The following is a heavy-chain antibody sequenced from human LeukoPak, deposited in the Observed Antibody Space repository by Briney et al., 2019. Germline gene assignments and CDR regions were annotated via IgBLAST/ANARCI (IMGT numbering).Heavy chain of an antibody. CDR1: GGSFSSYY. CDR3: ARDFWSGHLRWFDP. D-gene: IGHD3-3*01. V-gene: IGHV4-59*01. CDR2: IYYSGST. J-gene: IGHJ5*02. Sequence: SETLSLTCAVYGGSFSSYYWSWIRQPPGKGLEWIGYIYYSGSTNYNPSLKSRVTISVDTSKNQFSLKLSSVTAADTAVYYCARDFWSGHLRWFDPWGQGTLVTVSS.